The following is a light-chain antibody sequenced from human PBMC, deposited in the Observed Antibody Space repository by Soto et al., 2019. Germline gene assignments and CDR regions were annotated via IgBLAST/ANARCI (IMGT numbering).Light chain of an antibody. Sequence: DIQMTQSPASLSASVGDRVTITCRASQSIRRYLNWYQQKPGKAPKLLIYAASSLQSGVPSRFSGSGSGTDFTLTISSLQPEDFATYYCQQSYSTPPLTFGGGTKVDIK. V-gene: IGKV1-39*01. CDR2: AAS. CDR1: QSIRRY. CDR3: QQSYSTPPLT. J-gene: IGKJ4*01.